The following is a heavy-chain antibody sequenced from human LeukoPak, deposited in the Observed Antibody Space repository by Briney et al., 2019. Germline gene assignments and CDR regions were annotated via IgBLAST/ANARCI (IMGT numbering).Heavy chain of an antibody. V-gene: IGHV4-34*01. CDR3: ARGSGDYVSNWFDP. CDR1: GGSFSGYY. CDR2: INHSGST. Sequence: PSETLSLTCAVYGGSFSGYYWSWIRQPPGKGLEWIGEINHSGSTNYNPSLKSRVTISVDTSKNQFSLKLSSVTAADTAVYYCARGSGDYVSNWFDPWGQGTLVIVSS. J-gene: IGHJ5*02. D-gene: IGHD4-17*01.